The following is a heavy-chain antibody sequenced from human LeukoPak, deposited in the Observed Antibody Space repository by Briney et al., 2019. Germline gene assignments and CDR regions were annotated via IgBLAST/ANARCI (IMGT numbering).Heavy chain of an antibody. Sequence: PSETLSLTCIVSGDSISSSSNFWGWIRQPPEKGLEWIGSIHYSGSTYYNPSVGGRVTISVDTSKNQFSLKLSSVTAADTAVYYCARLGSGWYYFDFWGQGTLVTVSS. J-gene: IGHJ4*02. CDR3: ARLGSGWYYFDF. CDR1: GDSISSSSNF. V-gene: IGHV4-39*01. D-gene: IGHD6-19*01. CDR2: IHYSGST.